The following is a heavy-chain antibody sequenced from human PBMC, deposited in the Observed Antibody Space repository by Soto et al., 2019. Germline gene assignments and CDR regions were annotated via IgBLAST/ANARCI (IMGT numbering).Heavy chain of an antibody. Sequence: GASVKVSCKASGGIHSSLTFSWVRQAPGQGLEWMGGIFPLSGTPKYAQKIQGRLTITADEYRATTYMELSRLTSEDTALYYCARVGSRDAYNYVLDYWGQGTLVTVSS. CDR1: GGIHSSLT. CDR2: IFPLSGTP. CDR3: ARVGSRDAYNYVLDY. D-gene: IGHD1-1*01. J-gene: IGHJ4*02. V-gene: IGHV1-69*13.